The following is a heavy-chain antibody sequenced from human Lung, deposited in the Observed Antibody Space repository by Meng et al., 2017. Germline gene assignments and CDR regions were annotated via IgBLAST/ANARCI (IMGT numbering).Heavy chain of an antibody. CDR1: GGSISSSSYY. D-gene: IGHD1-26*01. Sequence: QLQLQESGPGLVKPSETLSLSCTVSGGSISSSSYYWGWTRQPTGKGLEWMGSIDNTGSTHYNPSLKSRVSMSVDTSKNQFSLRLNSVTAADTAVYYCVRLDWELLNWFDPWGQGTLVTVSS. V-gene: IGHV4-39*01. CDR3: VRLDWELLNWFDP. CDR2: IDNTGST. J-gene: IGHJ5*02.